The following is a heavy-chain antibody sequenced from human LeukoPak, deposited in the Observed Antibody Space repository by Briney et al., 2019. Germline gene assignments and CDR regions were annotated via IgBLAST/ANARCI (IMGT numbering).Heavy chain of an antibody. J-gene: IGHJ6*02. CDR1: GGTFSSYA. CDR2: IIPIFGTA. D-gene: IGHD6-13*01. Sequence: SVKVSCKASGGTFSSYAISWVRQAPGQGLEWMGGIIPIFGTANYAQKFQGRVTITADESTSTAYMELSSLRSEDTAVYYCARGLFSSSWYITYYYYGMDVWGQGTTVTVSS. CDR3: ARGLFSSSWYITYYYYGMDV. V-gene: IGHV1-69*13.